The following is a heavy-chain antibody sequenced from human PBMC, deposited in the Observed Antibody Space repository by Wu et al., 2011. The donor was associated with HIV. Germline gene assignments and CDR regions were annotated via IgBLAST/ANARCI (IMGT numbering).Heavy chain of an antibody. CDR3: ATPVASDGSHPRSLRYMDV. Sequence: EVQLVQSGAEVKKPGATVKISCKVSGYTFTDYYIHWVQQAPGKGLEWMGLVDPEDGETIYAGKFQDRVTITADASTDTAYMEVRSLRSDDTAVYYCATPVASDGSHPRSLRYMDVWGKGTTVTVS. CDR1: GYTFTDYY. J-gene: IGHJ6*03. V-gene: IGHV1-69-2*01. D-gene: IGHD2-15*01. CDR2: VDPEDGET.